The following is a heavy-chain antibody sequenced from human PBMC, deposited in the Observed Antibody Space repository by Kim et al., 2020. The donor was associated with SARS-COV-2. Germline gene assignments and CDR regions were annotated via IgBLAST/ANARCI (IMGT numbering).Heavy chain of an antibody. J-gene: IGHJ6*02. Sequence: SVKVSCKASGGTFSSYAISWVRQAPGQGLEWMGGIIPIFGTANYAQKFQGRVTITADESTSTAYMELSSLRSEDTAVYYCAREGIAAAGTGLYYYYGMDVWGQGTTVTVSS. V-gene: IGHV1-69*13. CDR3: AREGIAAAGTGLYYYYGMDV. D-gene: IGHD6-13*01. CDR1: GGTFSSYA. CDR2: IIPIFGTA.